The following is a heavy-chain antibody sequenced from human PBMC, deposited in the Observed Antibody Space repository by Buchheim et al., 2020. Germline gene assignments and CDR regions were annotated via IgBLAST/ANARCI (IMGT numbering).Heavy chain of an antibody. V-gene: IGHV3-23*01. CDR2: ISGSGGST. CDR1: GFTFSSYA. Sequence: EVQLLESGEGLVQPGGSLRLSCAASGFTFSSYAMSWVRQAPGKGLEWVSAISGSGGSTYYADSVKGRFTISRDNSKNKLYLQMNSLRAEDTAVYYCAKDHELYSYGPTGPVLDYWGQGTL. D-gene: IGHD5-18*01. J-gene: IGHJ4*02. CDR3: AKDHELYSYGPTGPVLDY.